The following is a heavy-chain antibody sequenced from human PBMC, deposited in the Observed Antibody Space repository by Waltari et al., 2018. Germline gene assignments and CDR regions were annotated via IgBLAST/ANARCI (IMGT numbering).Heavy chain of an antibody. CDR1: GITFSSYT. CDR2: ISARGGT. V-gene: IGHV3-23*01. Sequence: EVQLLESGGGLVQPGGSLTLSCAASGITFSSYTMRWVRQAPGKWLEWGSTISARGGTFYADSVKGRFTVSRDSSKNTLSRQMNSLRAEDTAVYYCARGPAYYFDYWDQGTLVTVSS. J-gene: IGHJ4*02. CDR3: ARGPAYYFDY.